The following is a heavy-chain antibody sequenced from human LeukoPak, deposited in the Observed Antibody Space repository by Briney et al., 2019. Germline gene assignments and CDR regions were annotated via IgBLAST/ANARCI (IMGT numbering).Heavy chain of an antibody. CDR3: ARDHKVGATGFDP. J-gene: IGHJ5*02. CDR1: GGSISSSSYY. D-gene: IGHD1-26*01. Sequence: PSETLSLTCTVSGGSISSSSYYWGWIRQPPGKGLEWIGSIYYSGSTYYNPSLKSRVTISVDTSKNQFSLKLSSVTVADTAVYYCARDHKVGATGFDPWGQGTLVTVSS. V-gene: IGHV4-39*07. CDR2: IYYSGST.